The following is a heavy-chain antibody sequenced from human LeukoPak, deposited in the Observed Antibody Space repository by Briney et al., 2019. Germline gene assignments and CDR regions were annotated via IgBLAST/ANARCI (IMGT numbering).Heavy chain of an antibody. D-gene: IGHD3-22*01. CDR3: ARELKPYYYDSSDYYYGMDV. CDR1: GFTVSSNY. Sequence: PGGSLRLSCAASGFTVSSNYMSWVRQAPGKGLEWVSVIYSGGSTYYADSVKGRFTISRDNSKNTLYLQMNSLRAEDTAVYYCARELKPYYYDSSDYYYGMDVWGQGTTVTVSS. J-gene: IGHJ6*02. CDR2: IYSGGST. V-gene: IGHV3-53*01.